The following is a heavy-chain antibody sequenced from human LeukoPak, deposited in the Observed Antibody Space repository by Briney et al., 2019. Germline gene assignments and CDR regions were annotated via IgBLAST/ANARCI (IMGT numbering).Heavy chain of an antibody. D-gene: IGHD3-10*01. CDR1: GGSISSGGYY. V-gene: IGHV4-31*03. CDR3: ARVFMVREVIPSYYFDY. CDR2: IYYSGST. J-gene: IGHJ4*02. Sequence: SETLSLTCTVSGGSISSGGYYWSWIRQHTGKGLEWIGYIYYSGSTYYNPSLKSRVTISVDTSKNQFSLKLSSVTAADTAVYYCARVFMVREVIPSYYFDYWGQGTLVTVSS.